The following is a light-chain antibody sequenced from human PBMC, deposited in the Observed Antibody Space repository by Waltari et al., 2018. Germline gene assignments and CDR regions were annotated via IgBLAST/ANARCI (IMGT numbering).Light chain of an antibody. Sequence: QSALTQPASVSGSPGQSITISCTGTSGDVGGYNLVSWYHHHPGQAPKCLIYEVSGRPLGVSNGFTGSKSGGTASLTISGLQADDEADYYCSSYTNTRIYVFGTGTKVTVL. CDR3: SSYTNTRIYV. CDR2: EVS. J-gene: IGLJ1*01. V-gene: IGLV2-14*02. CDR1: SGDVGGYNL.